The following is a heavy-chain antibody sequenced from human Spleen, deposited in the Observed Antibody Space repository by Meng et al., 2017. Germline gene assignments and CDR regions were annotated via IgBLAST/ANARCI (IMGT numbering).Heavy chain of an antibody. CDR3: ARRVHDGRHYHYFDY. V-gene: IGHV4-39*01. CDR2: IYYMGAT. CDR1: GGSTSSSSTY. J-gene: IGHJ4*02. Sequence: QLQLQDSGAGLVKASETLSLTCTVSGGSTSSSSTYWARIRQPPGKSLEWIGSIYYMGATYYNPSLKSRVTMSVDTSKNQFSLRLSSVTAADTAVFYCARRVHDGRHYHYFDYWGQGALVTVSS. D-gene: IGHD3-16*01.